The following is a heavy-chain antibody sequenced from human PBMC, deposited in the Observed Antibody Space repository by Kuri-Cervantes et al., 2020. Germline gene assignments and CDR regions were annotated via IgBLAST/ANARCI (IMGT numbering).Heavy chain of an antibody. D-gene: IGHD3-10*01. V-gene: IGHV4-38-2*02. Sequence: SETLSLTCTVSGYSISSGYYWGWIRQPPGKGLEWIGSIYHSGSTYYNPSLESRVTISVDTSKNQFSLKLSSVTAADTAVYYCARNPARTSGSGSYYPFDYWGQGTLVTVSS. J-gene: IGHJ4*02. CDR1: GYSISSGYY. CDR2: IYHSGST. CDR3: ARNPARTSGSGSYYPFDY.